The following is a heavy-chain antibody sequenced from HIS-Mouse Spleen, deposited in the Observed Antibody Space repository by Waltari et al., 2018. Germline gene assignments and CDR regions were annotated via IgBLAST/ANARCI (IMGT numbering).Heavy chain of an antibody. CDR2: IDYSGRT. Sequence: QLQLQESGPGLVKPSETLSLTCTVSGGSISSSSYYWGWIRQPPGKGLEWIGSIDYSGRTYYNPSLKSRVTISVDTSKNQFSLKLSSVTAADTAVYYCARDYGDNWFDPWGQGTLVTVSS. CDR1: GGSISSSSYY. CDR3: ARDYGDNWFDP. J-gene: IGHJ5*02. V-gene: IGHV4-39*07. D-gene: IGHD4-17*01.